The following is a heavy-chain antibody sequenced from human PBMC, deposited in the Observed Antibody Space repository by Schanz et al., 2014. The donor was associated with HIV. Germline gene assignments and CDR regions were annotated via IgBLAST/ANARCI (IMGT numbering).Heavy chain of an antibody. CDR3: ASRYCSGGKCYSLDY. CDR1: GFTFSTYG. CDR2: ISYDGSNK. Sequence: QVQLVESGGGVVQPGRSLRLSCAASGFTFSTYGMHWVRQGPGKGLEWVAFISYDGSNKYYADSVKGRFTISRDNSKSTLYLRMNSLRTEDTAIYYCASRYCSGGKCYSLDYWGQGTLDTVSS. V-gene: IGHV3-30*03. D-gene: IGHD2-15*01. J-gene: IGHJ4*02.